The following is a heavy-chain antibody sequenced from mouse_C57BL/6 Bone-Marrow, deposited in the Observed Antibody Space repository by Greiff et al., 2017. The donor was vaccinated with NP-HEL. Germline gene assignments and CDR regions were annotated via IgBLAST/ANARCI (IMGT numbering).Heavy chain of an antibody. V-gene: IGHV1-64*01. CDR3: ARYYYSYYYAMGY. J-gene: IGHJ4*01. CDR2: SHPNSGST. CDR1: GYTFTSYW. Sequence: VQLQQSGAELVKPGASVKLSCKASGYTFTSYWMHWVKQSPGQGLEWLGMSHPNSGSTNYNEKFKSKATLTVDKSSSTAYMQLSNLTSEDSTVYYCARYYYSYYYAMGYWGQGTSVTVSS. D-gene: IGHD1-1*01.